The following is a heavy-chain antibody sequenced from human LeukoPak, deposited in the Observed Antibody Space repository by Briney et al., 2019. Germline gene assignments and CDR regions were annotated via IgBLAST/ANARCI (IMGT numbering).Heavy chain of an antibody. CDR3: ARSYYYESSGYGDFDY. V-gene: IGHV4-34*01. CDR2: INHSGIT. D-gene: IGHD3-22*01. Sequence: SETLSLTCAVYGGSFSGYYWSWIRQPPGKGLEWIGEINHSGITSYNPSLKSRVTISVDTTKSQFSLKLTSVTAADTAVYYCARSYYYESSGYGDFDYWGQGALVTVSS. J-gene: IGHJ4*02. CDR1: GGSFSGYY.